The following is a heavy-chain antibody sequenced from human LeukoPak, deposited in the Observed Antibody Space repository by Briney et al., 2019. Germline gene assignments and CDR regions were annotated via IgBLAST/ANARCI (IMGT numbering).Heavy chain of an antibody. V-gene: IGHV3-64*01. CDR2: ISSNGGST. Sequence: GGSLRLSCAASGFTFSSYAMHWVRQASGKGLEYVSAISSNGGSTYYANSVKGRFTTSRDNSKNTLYLQMGSLRAEDMAVYYCARTDSSGYYGSKFDYWGQGTLVTVSS. CDR3: ARTDSSGYYGSKFDY. J-gene: IGHJ4*02. CDR1: GFTFSSYA. D-gene: IGHD3-22*01.